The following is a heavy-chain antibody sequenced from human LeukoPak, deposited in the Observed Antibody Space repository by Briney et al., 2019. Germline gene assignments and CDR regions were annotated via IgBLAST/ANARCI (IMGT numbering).Heavy chain of an antibody. D-gene: IGHD3-10*01. Sequence: PSETLSLTCRVSGGSINRSSYYWAWIRQPPGKGLEWNGSIYYSGNTYYNPSLKSRVNISVDTSKNQFSLKLSSVTAADTAVYYCARLRWFGELTWFDPWGQGTLVTVSS. CDR1: GGSINRSSYY. CDR2: IYYSGNT. V-gene: IGHV4-39*01. CDR3: ARLRWFGELTWFDP. J-gene: IGHJ5*02.